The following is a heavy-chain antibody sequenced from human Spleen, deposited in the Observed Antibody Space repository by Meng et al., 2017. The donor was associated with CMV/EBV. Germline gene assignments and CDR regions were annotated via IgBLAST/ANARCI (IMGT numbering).Heavy chain of an antibody. Sequence: GGSLRLSCAASGFTLSDYSMNWIRQAPGKGLEWVSFISRSSGIIHYADSVRGRFTISRDESQNTLYLQMNYLRAEDTAVYYCARVWGWEVLLTSADYWGPRTLVTVSS. V-gene: IGHV3-48*01. J-gene: IGHJ4*02. CDR2: ISRSSGII. CDR1: GFTLSDYS. CDR3: ARVWGWEVLLTSADY. D-gene: IGHD3-9*01.